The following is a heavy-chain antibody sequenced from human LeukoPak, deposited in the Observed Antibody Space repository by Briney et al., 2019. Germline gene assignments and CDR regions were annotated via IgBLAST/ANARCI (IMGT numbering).Heavy chain of an antibody. J-gene: IGHJ3*02. V-gene: IGHV1-18*01. D-gene: IGHD3-22*01. CDR3: ARGSRYYDSSGYYQPYDAFDI. Sequence: ASVKVSCKASGYTFTSYGISWVRQAPGQGLEWMGWISAYNGNTKYAQKLQGRVTMTTDTSTSTPYMELRSLRSDDTAVYYCARGSRYYDSSGYYQPYDAFDIWGQGTMVTVSS. CDR2: ISAYNGNT. CDR1: GYTFTSYG.